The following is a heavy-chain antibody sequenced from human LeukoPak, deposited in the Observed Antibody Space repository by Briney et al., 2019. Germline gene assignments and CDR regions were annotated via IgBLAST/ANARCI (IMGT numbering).Heavy chain of an antibody. CDR1: GFTFSSYW. J-gene: IGHJ6*03. CDR3: ARERYGSGSYYLGYYYYYYMDV. CDR2: IKQDGSEK. V-gene: IGHV3-7*01. D-gene: IGHD3-10*01. Sequence: GGSLRLSCAASGFTFSSYWMSWVRQAPGKGLEWVANIKQDGSEKYYVDSVKGRFTISRDNAKNSLYLQMNSLRAEDTAVYYCARERYGSGSYYLGYYYYYYMDVWGKGTTVTISS.